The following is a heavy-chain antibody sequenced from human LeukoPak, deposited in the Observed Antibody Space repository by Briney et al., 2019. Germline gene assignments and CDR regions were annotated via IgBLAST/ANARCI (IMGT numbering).Heavy chain of an antibody. CDR2: ICGGASST. CDR3: AKDVADGGNSGVEYFQH. Sequence: RGSLRHSRAASRFTLDEYAMHWVRPAPGKGLEWVSLICGGASSTCYADSVKGRFSSSRDNTKNSLYLQMNSLRTEDTALYYCAKDVADGGNSGVEYFQHWGQGTLVTVSS. D-gene: IGHD4-23*01. CDR1: RFTLDEYA. V-gene: IGHV3-43*02. J-gene: IGHJ1*01.